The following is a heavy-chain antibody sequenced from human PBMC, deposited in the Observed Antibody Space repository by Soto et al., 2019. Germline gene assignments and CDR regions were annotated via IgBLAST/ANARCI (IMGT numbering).Heavy chain of an antibody. V-gene: IGHV3-33*06. Sequence: QVQLVESGGGVVQPGRSLRLSCAASGFTFSSYGMHWVRQAPGKGLEWVAVIWYDGSNKYYADSVKGRFTISRDNSKNTLYLQMNSLRAEDTAVYYCAKAKYYDSSGIIPYGMDVWGQGTTVTVSS. CDR3: AKAKYYDSSGIIPYGMDV. CDR2: IWYDGSNK. D-gene: IGHD3-22*01. J-gene: IGHJ6*02. CDR1: GFTFSSYG.